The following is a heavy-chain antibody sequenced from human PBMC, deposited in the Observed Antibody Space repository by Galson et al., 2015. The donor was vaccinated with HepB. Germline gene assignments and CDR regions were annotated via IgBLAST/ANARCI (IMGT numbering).Heavy chain of an antibody. D-gene: IGHD6-19*01. Sequence: SLRLSCAASGFTFSSYSMNWVRQAPGKGLEWVSSISSSSSYIYYADSVKGRFTISRDNAKNSLYLQMNSLRAEDTAVYYCARDEGLGGWYFDYWGQGTLVTVSS. CDR1: GFTFSSYS. J-gene: IGHJ4*02. CDR3: ARDEGLGGWYFDY. CDR2: ISSSSSYI. V-gene: IGHV3-21*01.